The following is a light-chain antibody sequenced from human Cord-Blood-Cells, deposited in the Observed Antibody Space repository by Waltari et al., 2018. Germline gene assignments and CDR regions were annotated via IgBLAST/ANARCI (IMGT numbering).Light chain of an antibody. V-gene: IGKV1-5*03. CDR2: KAS. Sequence: DIQMTQSPSTLSASVGDRVTITCRASQSISSWLAWYQQKPGKAPKLLIYKASSLESGVPSRFSGSGSGTEFTLTISSLQPDDFATYYCQQYNSYSVAFDQGP. CDR1: QSISSW. J-gene: IGKJ1*01. CDR3: QQYNSYSVA.